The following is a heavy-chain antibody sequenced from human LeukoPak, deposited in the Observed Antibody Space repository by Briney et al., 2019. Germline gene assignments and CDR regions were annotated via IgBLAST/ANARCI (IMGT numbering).Heavy chain of an antibody. CDR3: AKDSSYYYGSGSFDY. J-gene: IGHJ4*02. CDR2: ISWNSGSI. V-gene: IGHV3-9*01. Sequence: PGGSLRLSCAASGFTFDDYAMHWVRQAPGKGLEWVSGISWNSGSIGYADSVKGRFTISRDNAKNSLYLQMNSLRAEDTALYYCAKDSSYYYGSGSFDYWGQGTLVTVFS. D-gene: IGHD3-10*01. CDR1: GFTFDDYA.